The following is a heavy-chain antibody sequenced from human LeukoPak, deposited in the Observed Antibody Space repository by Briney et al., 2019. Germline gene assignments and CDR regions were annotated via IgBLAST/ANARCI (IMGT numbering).Heavy chain of an antibody. CDR1: GFTFSSYA. Sequence: PGGSLRLSCAASGFTFSSYAMSWVRQAPGKGLEWVSAISGSGGSTYYADSVKGRFTISRDNSKNTLYLQMNNLRVEDTAVYYCAKAPGLYDHFDFWGQGTLVAVSS. J-gene: IGHJ4*02. D-gene: IGHD3-3*01. V-gene: IGHV3-23*01. CDR2: ISGSGGST. CDR3: AKAPGLYDHFDF.